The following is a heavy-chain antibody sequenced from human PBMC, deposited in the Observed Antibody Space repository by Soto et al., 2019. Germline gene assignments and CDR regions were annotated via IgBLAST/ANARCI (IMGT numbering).Heavy chain of an antibody. V-gene: IGHV6-1*01. D-gene: IGHD3-22*01. CDR1: GDSFSSNSAA. CDR2: TYYRSKWYN. J-gene: IGHJ4*02. CDR3: ASAHYFDSSGYYYPHFDY. Sequence: SQTLSLTCAISGDSFSSNSAAWNWIRQSPSRGLEWLGRTYYRSKWYNDYAGSVKSRITINPDTSKNQFSLQLNSVTPEDTAVYYCASAHYFDSSGYYYPHFDYWGQGTLVTVSS.